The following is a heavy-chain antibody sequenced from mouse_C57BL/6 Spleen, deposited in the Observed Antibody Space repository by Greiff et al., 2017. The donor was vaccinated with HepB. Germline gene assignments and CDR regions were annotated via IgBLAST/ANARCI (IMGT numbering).Heavy chain of an antibody. Sequence: EVKLMESGGGLVQPGGSLKLSCAASGFTFSDYGMAWVRQAPRKGPEWVAFISNLAYSIYYADPVTGRFTISRENAKNTLYLEMSSLRSEDTAMYYCAREADGYYGGFDYWGQGTTLTVSS. CDR3: AREADGYYGGFDY. CDR2: ISNLAYSI. V-gene: IGHV5-15*01. J-gene: IGHJ2*01. D-gene: IGHD2-3*01. CDR1: GFTFSDYG.